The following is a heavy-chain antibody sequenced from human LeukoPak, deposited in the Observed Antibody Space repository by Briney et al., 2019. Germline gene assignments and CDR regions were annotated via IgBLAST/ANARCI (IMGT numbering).Heavy chain of an antibody. CDR1: GGSFSGYY. V-gene: IGHV4-34*01. D-gene: IGHD5-18*01. J-gene: IGHJ4*02. CDR3: ARVQMGYSYGSIDY. Sequence: PSETLSLTCAVYGGSFSGYYWSWIRQPPGKGLEWIGEINHSGSTNYNPSLKSRVTMSVDTSKNQFSLKLSSVTAADTAVYYCARVQMGYSYGSIDYRGQGTLVTVSS. CDR2: INHSGST.